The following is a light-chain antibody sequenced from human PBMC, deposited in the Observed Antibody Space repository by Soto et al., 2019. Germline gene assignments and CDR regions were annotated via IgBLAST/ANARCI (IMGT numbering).Light chain of an antibody. CDR3: CSYGGSFYV. Sequence: QSVLAQPPSASGPPGQRVTISCSGSSSNIGSNYVYWYQQLPGTAPKLVIYNNNQRPSGVPDRFSGSKSGTTASLTISGLQAEDEADYYCCSYGGSFYVVGTGTKVTV. J-gene: IGLJ1*01. CDR2: NNN. CDR1: SSNIGSNY. V-gene: IGLV1-47*02.